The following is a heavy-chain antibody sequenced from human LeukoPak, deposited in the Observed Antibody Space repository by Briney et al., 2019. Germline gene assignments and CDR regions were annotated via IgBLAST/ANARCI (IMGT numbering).Heavy chain of an antibody. V-gene: IGHV3-21*06. CDR2: IGSSSEHI. Sequence: GGSLRLSCAASGXTISSYTMSWVRQAPGKGPEWVSSIGSSSEHIYYADSVKGRVTISRDNAKNSLYLQMDSLTAEDTAAYYCASSVSLRPFDYWGQGTLVTVSS. CDR1: GXTISSYT. D-gene: IGHD3-16*01. J-gene: IGHJ4*02. CDR3: ASSVSLRPFDY.